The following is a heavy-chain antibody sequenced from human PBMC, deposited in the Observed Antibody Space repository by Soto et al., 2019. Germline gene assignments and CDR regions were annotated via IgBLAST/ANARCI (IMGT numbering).Heavy chain of an antibody. CDR3: ARVSGYVGD. CDR1: GGSLSSYY. D-gene: IGHD5-12*01. V-gene: IGHV4-59*01. Sequence: QVQLQESGPGLVKPSETLSLTCTVSGGSLSSYYWSWIRQPPGKGLEWIGYIYYSGSTNYNPSLTSRVNMSVDPSKMQFSLKLGAVTAADTAVYYCARVSGYVGDWGQGTMVTVSS. J-gene: IGHJ4*02. CDR2: IYYSGST.